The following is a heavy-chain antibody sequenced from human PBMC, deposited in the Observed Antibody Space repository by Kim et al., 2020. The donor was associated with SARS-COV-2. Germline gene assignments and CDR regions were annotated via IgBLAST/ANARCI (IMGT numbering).Heavy chain of an antibody. Sequence: GGSLRLSCAASGFTFSSYGMHWVRQAPGKGLEWVAVISYDGSNKYYADSVKGRFTISRDNSKNTLYLQMNSLRAEDTAVYYCAKDLASGYDSLNYGMDVWGQGTTVTVSS. CDR3: AKDLASGYDSLNYGMDV. D-gene: IGHD5-12*01. V-gene: IGHV3-30*18. CDR2: ISYDGSNK. J-gene: IGHJ6*02. CDR1: GFTFSSYG.